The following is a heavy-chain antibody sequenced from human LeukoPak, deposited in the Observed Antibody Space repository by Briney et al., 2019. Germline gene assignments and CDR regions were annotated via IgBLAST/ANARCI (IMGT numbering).Heavy chain of an antibody. V-gene: IGHV1-8*01. CDR1: GYTFIRFD. J-gene: IGHJ6*03. CDR3: ARGVGGLGNMDV. CDR2: MSPKSGNT. Sequence: ASVTVSCKASGYTFIRFDIDWVRQANAQGLEWMGWMSPKSGNTDYAQRFQGRVTMTRNTSINTAYLELSSLRSDDTAVYFCARGVGGLGNMDVWGEGTTVIVSS. D-gene: IGHD3-16*01.